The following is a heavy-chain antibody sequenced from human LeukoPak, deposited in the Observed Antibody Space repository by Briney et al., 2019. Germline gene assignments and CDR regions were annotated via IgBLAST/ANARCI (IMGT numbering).Heavy chain of an antibody. CDR2: ISSSSSTI. Sequence: GGSLRLSCAASGFSFSSYSMNWVRQAPGKGLEWVSYISSSSSTIYYADSVKGRFTISRDNAKNSLYLQMNSLRAEDTAVYYCARPYSSSWYEPFDYWGQGTLVTVSS. CDR3: ARPYSSSWYEPFDY. D-gene: IGHD6-13*01. J-gene: IGHJ4*02. V-gene: IGHV3-48*01. CDR1: GFSFSSYS.